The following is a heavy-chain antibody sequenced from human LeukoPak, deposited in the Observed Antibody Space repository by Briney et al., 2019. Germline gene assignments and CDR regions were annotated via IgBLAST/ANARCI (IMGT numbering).Heavy chain of an antibody. Sequence: GGSLRLSCAASGFTFSSYAMSWVRQAPEKGLEWVSAISGSGGSTYYAASVKGRFTISRDNSKNTLYLQMNSLRAEDTAVYYCARIAAAGLFFDYWGQGTLVTVSS. J-gene: IGHJ4*02. CDR3: ARIAAAGLFFDY. D-gene: IGHD6-13*01. CDR1: GFTFSSYA. V-gene: IGHV3-23*01. CDR2: ISGSGGST.